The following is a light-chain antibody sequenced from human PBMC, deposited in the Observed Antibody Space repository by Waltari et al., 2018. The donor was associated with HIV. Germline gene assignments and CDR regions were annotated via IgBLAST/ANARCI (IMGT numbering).Light chain of an antibody. CDR1: QSILYSANNKNY. V-gene: IGKV4-1*01. CDR3: QQYYSTPWT. J-gene: IGKJ1*01. CDR2: WAS. Sequence: DIVMIQSPDSLTVSLGERATIKCKSSQSILYSANNKNYLTWYQQKPGQPPKLRIYWASTRESGVPDRFSGSGSGTDFTLTISSLQAEDVAVYYCQQYYSTPWTFGQGTKVEIK.